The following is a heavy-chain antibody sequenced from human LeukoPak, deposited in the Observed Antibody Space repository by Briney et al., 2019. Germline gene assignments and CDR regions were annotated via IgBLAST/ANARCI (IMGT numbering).Heavy chain of an antibody. CDR3: ARQAVIIPTGMEGPWFDP. CDR2: IYYAGSS. D-gene: IGHD2/OR15-2a*01. CDR1: GVSIKNYY. V-gene: IGHV4-59*08. J-gene: IGHJ5*02. Sequence: SETLSLTCSVSGVSIKNYYWSWIRQPPGKGLEWIANIYYAGSSNYNPSLKSRVSLSIDASKNVLSLKLTSVTAADTAIYYCARQAVIIPTGMEGPWFDPWGQGTLVAVSS.